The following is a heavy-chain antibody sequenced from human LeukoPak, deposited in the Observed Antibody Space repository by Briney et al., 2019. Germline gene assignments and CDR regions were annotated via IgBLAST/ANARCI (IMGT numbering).Heavy chain of an antibody. CDR2: ISDTSSTI. D-gene: IGHD1-26*01. Sequence: PGGSLRLSCAASGFTFSTYPMNWVRQAPGKGLEWLSYISDTSSTIYYADSVKGRLTISRDNTKNSLYLQMNSLRAEDTAVYYCARGRAWELLGIDYWGQGTLVTVSS. CDR1: GFTFSTYP. V-gene: IGHV3-48*04. J-gene: IGHJ4*02. CDR3: ARGRAWELLGIDY.